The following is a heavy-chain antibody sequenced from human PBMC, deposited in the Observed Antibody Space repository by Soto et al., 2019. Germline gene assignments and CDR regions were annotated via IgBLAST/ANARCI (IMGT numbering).Heavy chain of an antibody. V-gene: IGHV4-30-2*01. Sequence: QLQLQESGSGLVKPSQTLSLTCAVSGGSISSGGYSWSWIRQPLGKGLEWIGYIYHSGSTYYNPSLMCRVTISVDRSKNQFPRQLSSVTAADTAVYYCAAGGWLPRYYWGQGTLVTVSS. D-gene: IGHD5-12*01. J-gene: IGHJ4*02. CDR3: AAGGWLPRYY. CDR1: GGSISSGGYS. CDR2: IYHSGST.